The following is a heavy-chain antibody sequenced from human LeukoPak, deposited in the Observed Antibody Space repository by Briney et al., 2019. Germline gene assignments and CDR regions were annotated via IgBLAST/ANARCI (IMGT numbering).Heavy chain of an antibody. V-gene: IGHV3-49*04. CDR2: IRSNLYGGTT. CDR1: RFTFDDYP. Sequence: GGSLRLSCTGSRFTFDDYPINWVCQAQGKGLEWVGFIRSNLYGGTTEYAASVKGRFTVSRDDSKRTAFLQMNSLKTEDTAVYYCTTNRGYDPTLYYFDYWGQGTLLTVSS. D-gene: IGHD5-12*01. J-gene: IGHJ4*02. CDR3: TTNRGYDPTLYYFDY.